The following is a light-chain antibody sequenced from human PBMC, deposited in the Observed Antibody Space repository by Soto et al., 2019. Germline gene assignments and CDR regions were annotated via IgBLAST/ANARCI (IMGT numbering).Light chain of an antibody. CDR1: QTVSNK. CDR2: GAS. Sequence: EIVMTQSPGTLSVSPGERATLFCRVSQTVSNKLAWYQQKPGQAPRLIIYGASTRATGIPARFSGSGSGTDFTLTISSLQSEDFAIYYCQQYNKWPQFGGGTKVEIK. J-gene: IGKJ4*02. CDR3: QQYNKWPQ. V-gene: IGKV3-15*01.